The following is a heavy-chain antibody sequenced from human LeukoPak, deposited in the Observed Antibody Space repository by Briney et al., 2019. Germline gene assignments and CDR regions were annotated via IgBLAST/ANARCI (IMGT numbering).Heavy chain of an antibody. CDR1: GFTFSSYA. Sequence: GGSLRLSCAASGFTFSSYAMTWVRQAPGEGLECVSSISPSGGDTYYADSVQGRFSVSRDDSKNTLYLQMNSLRAEDTAVYYCAKDPWGIAAAGTIRTPFDYWGQGTLVTVSS. CDR3: AKDPWGIAAAGTIRTPFDY. V-gene: IGHV3-23*01. CDR2: ISPSGGDT. D-gene: IGHD6-13*01. J-gene: IGHJ4*02.